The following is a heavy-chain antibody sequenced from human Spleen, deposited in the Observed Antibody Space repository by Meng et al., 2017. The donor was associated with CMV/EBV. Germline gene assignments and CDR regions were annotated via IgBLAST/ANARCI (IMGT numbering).Heavy chain of an antibody. J-gene: IGHJ4*02. D-gene: IGHD3-9*01. Sequence: GESLKISCAASGFTFSSYAMSWVRQAPGKGLDWVSSISGGGGTTYYADSVKGRFTISRDNAKNSLYLQMNSLRAEDTAVYYCARGFPVYYDILTGYYSDYWGQGTLVTVSS. CDR2: ISGGGGTT. V-gene: IGHV3-23*01. CDR3: ARGFPVYYDILTGYYSDY. CDR1: GFTFSSYA.